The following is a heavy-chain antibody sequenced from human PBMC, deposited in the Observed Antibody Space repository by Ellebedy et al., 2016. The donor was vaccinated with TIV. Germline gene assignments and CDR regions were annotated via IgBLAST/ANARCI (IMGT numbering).Heavy chain of an antibody. Sequence: GGSLRLSXAVSGLTSSSYAMSWVRQAPGRRLEWVSAISGSGGSTHYVDSVRGRFTISRDNSKNTLYLQMTSLRAEDTAVYYCARAPTAIFAHFYYYYYYMDVWGKGTTVTVSS. CDR1: GLTSSSYA. CDR3: ARAPTAIFAHFYYYYYYMDV. CDR2: ISGSGGST. V-gene: IGHV3-23*01. D-gene: IGHD2-21*02. J-gene: IGHJ6*03.